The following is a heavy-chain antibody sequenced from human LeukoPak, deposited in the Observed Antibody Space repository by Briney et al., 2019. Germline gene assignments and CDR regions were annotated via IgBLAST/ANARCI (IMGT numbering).Heavy chain of an antibody. CDR1: GFTVSSNY. D-gene: IGHD6-13*01. Sequence: PGGSLRLSCAASGFTVSSNYMSWVRQAPGKGLEWVSVIYSGGSTYYADSVKGRFTISRDNSKNTLYLQMNSLRAEDTAVYYCASSSSWYLGVKYWGQGTLVTVSS. CDR3: ASSSSWYLGVKY. V-gene: IGHV3-53*01. J-gene: IGHJ4*02. CDR2: IYSGGST.